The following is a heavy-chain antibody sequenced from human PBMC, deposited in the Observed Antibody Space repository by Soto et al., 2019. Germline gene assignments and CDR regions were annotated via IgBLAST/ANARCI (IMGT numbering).Heavy chain of an antibody. CDR1: GGSISSGGSC. J-gene: IGHJ5*02. Sequence: TLSLTCAVSGGSISSGGSCWSWIRQPPGKGLEWIGYIYHSGSTYYNPSLKSRVTISVDRSKNQFSLKLSSVTAADTAVYYCARAGDSSSPWGQGTLVTVSS. CDR3: ARAGDSSSP. V-gene: IGHV4-30-2*01. D-gene: IGHD6-13*01. CDR2: IYHSGST.